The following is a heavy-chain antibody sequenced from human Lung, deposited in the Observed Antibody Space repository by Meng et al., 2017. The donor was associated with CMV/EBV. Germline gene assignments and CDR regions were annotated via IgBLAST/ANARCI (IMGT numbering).Heavy chain of an antibody. CDR2: INSDGSST. Sequence: GGSLRLXCAASGFTFSSYWMHWVRQAPGKGLVWVSRINSDGSSTSYADSVKGRFTISRDNAKNTLYLQMNSLRAEDTAVYYCARDKVRYYDFWSGYGGRDVVXKGTXVTVSS. J-gene: IGHJ6*04. CDR3: ARDKVRYYDFWSGYGGRDV. V-gene: IGHV3-74*01. D-gene: IGHD3-3*01. CDR1: GFTFSSYW.